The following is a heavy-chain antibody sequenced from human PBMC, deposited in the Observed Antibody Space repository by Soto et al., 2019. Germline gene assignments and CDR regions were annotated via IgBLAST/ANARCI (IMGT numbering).Heavy chain of an antibody. CDR3: ARSYSSAWYYFDY. Sequence: SETLSLTCTVSGDSISSSFWNWIRQPPGKGREWIGSIYNTGSTKYNPSLKSRVTISIDTSKNQFSLKLTSLTAADTAVYYCARSYSSAWYYFDYWCQGTLVTVSS. J-gene: IGHJ4*02. CDR1: GDSISSSF. D-gene: IGHD6-13*01. CDR2: IYNTGST. V-gene: IGHV4-59*01.